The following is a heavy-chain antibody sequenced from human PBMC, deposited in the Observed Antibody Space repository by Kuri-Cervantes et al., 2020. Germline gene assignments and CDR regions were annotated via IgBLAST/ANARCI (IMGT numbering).Heavy chain of an antibody. CDR1: GFTFDDYA. CDR3: TSPSWGSSGWYPTDY. Sequence: GGSLRLSCAASGFTFDDYAMHWVRQAPGKGLEWVSGISWNSGSIGYADSVKGRFTISRDNAKNSLYLQFSSLRLEDTAVYYCTSPSWGSSGWYPTDYWGQGTLVTVSS. D-gene: IGHD6-19*01. V-gene: IGHV3-9*01. CDR2: ISWNSGSI. J-gene: IGHJ4*02.